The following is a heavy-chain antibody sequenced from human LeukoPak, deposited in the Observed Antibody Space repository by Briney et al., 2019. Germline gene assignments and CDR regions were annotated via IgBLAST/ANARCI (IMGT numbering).Heavy chain of an antibody. D-gene: IGHD3-9*01. CDR3: ARVKRTLRYFDWLYDY. CDR1: GYTFTGYY. V-gene: IGHV1-2*02. CDR2: INLNSGGT. J-gene: IGHJ4*02. Sequence: GASVKVSCKASGYTFTGYYMHWVRQAPGQGLEWMGWINLNSGGTNYAQKFQGRVTMTRDTSISTAYMELSRLRSDDTAVYYCARVKRTLRYFDWLYDYWGQGTLVTVSS.